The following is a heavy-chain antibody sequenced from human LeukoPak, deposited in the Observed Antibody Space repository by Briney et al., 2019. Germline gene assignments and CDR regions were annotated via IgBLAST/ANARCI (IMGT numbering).Heavy chain of an antibody. V-gene: IGHV3-21*01. CDR2: ISSSSSYI. J-gene: IGHJ4*02. Sequence: GTSLRLSCAASGFTFSSYSMNWVRQAPGKGLEWVSSISSSSSYIYYADSVKGRFTISRDNAKNSLYLQMNSLRAEDTAVYYCARDPSGSRGDPIDYWGQGTLVTVSS. D-gene: IGHD6-19*01. CDR3: ARDPSGSRGDPIDY. CDR1: GFTFSSYS.